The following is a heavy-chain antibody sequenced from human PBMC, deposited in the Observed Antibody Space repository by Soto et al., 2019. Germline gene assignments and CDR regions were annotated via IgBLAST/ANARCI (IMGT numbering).Heavy chain of an antibody. J-gene: IGHJ4*02. D-gene: IGHD6-6*01. V-gene: IGHV3-33*01. CDR1: GFTFSSYG. CDR2: IWYDGSNK. CDR3: ARSHPTSVPGLDY. Sequence: PGGSLRLSCAASGFTFSSYGMHWVRQAPGKGLEWVAVIWYDGSNKYYADSVKGRFTISRDNSKNTLYLQMNSLRAEDTAVYYCARSHPTSVPGLDYWGQGTLVTVSS.